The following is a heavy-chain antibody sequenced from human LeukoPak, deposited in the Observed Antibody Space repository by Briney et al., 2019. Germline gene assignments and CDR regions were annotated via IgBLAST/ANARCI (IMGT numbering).Heavy chain of an antibody. CDR2: IYYDGTIK. D-gene: IGHD3-10*01. V-gene: IGHV3-33*01. J-gene: IGHJ4*02. CDR1: GFTFRNHG. CDR3: ARDRGKDFFDC. Sequence: PGGSLRLSCVASGFTFRNHGMHWVRQAPGKGLEWVALIYYDGTIKNYVDSVKGRFTISRDNSKNTLSLQMNSLRADDTAVYYCARDRGKDFFDCWGQGTLVTVSS.